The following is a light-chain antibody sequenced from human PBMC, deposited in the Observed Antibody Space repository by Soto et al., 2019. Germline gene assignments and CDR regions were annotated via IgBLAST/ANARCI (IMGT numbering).Light chain of an antibody. J-gene: IGKJ4*02. CDR3: QQYDNVPL. CDR2: DAT. V-gene: IGKV1-33*01. Sequence: DIQMTQSPSSLSASVGDRVTITCQASQDIRNHLNWYQQKPGKAPKFLIYDATYLQTGVPSSFSGSGSGTHFTLTISSLQPEDCATYYCQQYDNVPLFGGGTKVDLK. CDR1: QDIRNH.